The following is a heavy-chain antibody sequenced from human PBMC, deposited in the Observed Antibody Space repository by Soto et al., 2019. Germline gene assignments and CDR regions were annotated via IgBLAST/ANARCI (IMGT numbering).Heavy chain of an antibody. Sequence: EVQLVESGGGLVQPGGSLRLSCAASGFTVSSNYMSWVRQAPGKGLEWVSVIYSGGSTYYADSVKGRFTISRDNSKNTLYLQMTSLRAEDTAVYYCARVIIVVVTSDDAFDIWGQGTMVTVSS. CDR3: ARVIIVVVTSDDAFDI. J-gene: IGHJ3*02. D-gene: IGHD3-22*01. V-gene: IGHV3-66*01. CDR1: GFTVSSNY. CDR2: IYSGGST.